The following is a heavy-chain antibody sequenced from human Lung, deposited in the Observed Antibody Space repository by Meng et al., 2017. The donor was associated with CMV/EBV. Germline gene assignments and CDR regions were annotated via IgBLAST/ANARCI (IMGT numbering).Heavy chain of an antibody. J-gene: IGHJ4*02. CDR2: INRDGSEK. V-gene: IGHV3-7*01. CDR3: ASLFGGPTTCYYFDW. CDR1: GFRFSTYS. Sequence: SCAASGFRFSTYSMSWVRQAPGKGLEWLASINRDGSEKDYVDSVKGRFTISRDNAKNSLYLVMNSLRAEDTAVYYCASLFGGPTTCYYFDWWGQGTXVTGSS. D-gene: IGHD2-15*01.